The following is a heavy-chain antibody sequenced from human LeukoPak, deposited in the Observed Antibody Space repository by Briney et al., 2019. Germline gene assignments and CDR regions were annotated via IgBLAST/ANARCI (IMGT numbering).Heavy chain of an antibody. V-gene: IGHV1-8*02. J-gene: IGHJ6*02. CDR2: MNPNSGNT. CDR3: ARGRFHGAATPGH. CDR1: GYTFTGYY. D-gene: IGHD2-15*01. Sequence: GASVKVSCKASGYTFTGYYMHWVRQATGQGLEWMGWMNPNSGNTGYAQKFQGRVTMTRNTSISTAYMELSSLRSEDTAVYYCARGRFHGAATPGHWGQGTTVTVSS.